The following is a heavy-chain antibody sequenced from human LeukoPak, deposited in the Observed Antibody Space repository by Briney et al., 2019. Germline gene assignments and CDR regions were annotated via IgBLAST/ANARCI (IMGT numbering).Heavy chain of an antibody. CDR3: ARDVSGYGMDV. CDR2: IGTAGDT. Sequence: PGGSLRLSCAASGSTFSRYDMHWVRRRTGKGLEWVSAIGTAGDTYYPDSVKGRFTISRENAKNSLYLQMNSLRDGDTAVYYCARDVSGYGMDVWGQGTTVTVSS. V-gene: IGHV3-13*04. D-gene: IGHD7-27*01. CDR1: GSTFSRYD. J-gene: IGHJ6*02.